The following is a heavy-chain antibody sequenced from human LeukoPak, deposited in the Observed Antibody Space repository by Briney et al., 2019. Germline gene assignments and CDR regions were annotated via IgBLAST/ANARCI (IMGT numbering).Heavy chain of an antibody. CDR3: ATYRQVLLPFES. CDR1: GFTFSDYY. D-gene: IGHD5-18*01. V-gene: IGHV3-11*01. Sequence: PGGSLRLSCAASGFTFSDYYMIWVRQPPGKGLEWVSSIFPSGGEIHYADSARGRFTISRDNSKSTLSLQMNSLRVEDTAIYYCATYRQVLLPFESWGQGTLVTVSS. J-gene: IGHJ4*02. CDR2: IFPSGGEI.